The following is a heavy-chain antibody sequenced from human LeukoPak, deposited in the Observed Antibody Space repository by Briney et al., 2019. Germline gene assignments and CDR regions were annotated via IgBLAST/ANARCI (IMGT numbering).Heavy chain of an antibody. CDR1: GYTFTGYY. D-gene: IGHD4-23*01. J-gene: IGHJ4*02. V-gene: IGHV1-2*06. Sequence: ASVKVSCKASGYTFTGYYIHWVRQAPGQGLEWMGRINPNSGGTNYAQNFQGRVTMTRDTSISTAYMELTRLRSDDKAVYYCAREKYDGKSWDSWGQGTLVTVSS. CDR3: AREKYDGKSWDS. CDR2: INPNSGGT.